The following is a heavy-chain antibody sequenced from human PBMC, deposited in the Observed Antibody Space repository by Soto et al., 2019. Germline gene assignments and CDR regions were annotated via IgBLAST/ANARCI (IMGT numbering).Heavy chain of an antibody. CDR3: ARVNGYCSSPRCFVVRSYTMDV. CDR1: GDTFNSYS. Sequence: GASVKVSCKPSGDTFNSYSFSWVRQVPGQGLEWMGGFSPIFGAPNYAQNFLDRVTITADQFTSTVFLELSSLRSDDTAVYYCARVNGYCSSPRCFVVRSYTMDVWGQGTTVTVFS. D-gene: IGHD2-2*01. CDR2: FSPIFGAP. J-gene: IGHJ6*02. V-gene: IGHV1-69*13.